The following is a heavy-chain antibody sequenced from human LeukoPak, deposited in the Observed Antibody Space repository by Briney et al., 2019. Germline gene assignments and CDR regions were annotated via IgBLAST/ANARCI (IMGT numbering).Heavy chain of an antibody. J-gene: IGHJ4*02. V-gene: IGHV4-4*07. CDR3: AREGMTTVTTAYFDY. CDR2: IYTSGST. D-gene: IGHD4-17*01. CDR1: GGSISSYY. Sequence: SSETLSLTCTVSGGSISSYYWSWIRQPAGKGLEWIGRIYTSGSTNYNPSLKSRVTMSVDTSKNQFPLKLSSVTAADTAVYYCAREGMTTVTTAYFDYWGQGTLVTVSS.